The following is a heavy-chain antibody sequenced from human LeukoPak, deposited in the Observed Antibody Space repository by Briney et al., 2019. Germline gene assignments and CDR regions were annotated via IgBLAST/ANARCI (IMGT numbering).Heavy chain of an antibody. D-gene: IGHD3-16*02. Sequence: ASVKVSCKASGYTFTSYGISWVRQAPGQGLEWMGWISAYNGNTNYARKLQGRVTMTTDTSTSTAYMELRSLRSDDTAVYYCARDRGHVVGVLRLGELSLYRKFDYWGQGTLVTVSS. J-gene: IGHJ4*02. V-gene: IGHV1-18*01. CDR1: GYTFTSYG. CDR2: ISAYNGNT. CDR3: ARDRGHVVGVLRLGELSLYRKFDY.